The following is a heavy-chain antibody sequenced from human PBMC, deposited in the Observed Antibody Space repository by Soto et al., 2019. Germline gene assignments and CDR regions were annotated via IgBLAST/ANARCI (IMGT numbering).Heavy chain of an antibody. CDR3: AYSSTPFDY. J-gene: IGHJ4*02. Sequence: EVQLLESGGGLVQPGGSLRLSCAASGFTFSSYAMSWVRQAPGKGLEWVSAISGSGGSTYYADSVKGRFTISRDNSKNTLYRQMNGLRAEDSSVYYWAYSSTPFDYWGQGTLVTVSS. CDR2: ISGSGGST. CDR1: GFTFSSYA. D-gene: IGHD6-13*01. V-gene: IGHV3-23*01.